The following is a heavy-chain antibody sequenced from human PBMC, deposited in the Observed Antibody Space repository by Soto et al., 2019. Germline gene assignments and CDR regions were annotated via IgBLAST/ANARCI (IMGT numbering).Heavy chain of an antibody. CDR2: IIPIFGTP. D-gene: IGHD5-12*01. J-gene: IGHJ1*01. V-gene: IGHV1-69*12. Sequence: QVQLVQSGAEVKKPGSSVKVSCKATGGTFRSYAISWVRQAPGQGLEWMGGIIPIFGTPNYAQKFQGRVTISADESTSTAFMELSSLRSEDTSVFYCATNGGNGYGHWGQSILVTVSS. CDR3: ATNGGNGYGH. CDR1: GGTFRSYA.